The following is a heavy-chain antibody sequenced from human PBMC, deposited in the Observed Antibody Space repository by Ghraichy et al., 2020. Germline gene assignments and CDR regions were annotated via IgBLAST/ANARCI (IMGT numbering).Heavy chain of an antibody. V-gene: IGHV4-39*01. Sequence: SETLSLTCTVSGGSIISSTYYWGWIRQPPGKGLEWIGSIHYSGSTYDNPSLKSRVTISVDTSKSQFSLKLSSATAADTAVYYCARLLYDSRGYYYFDFWGRGTLVTVSS. CDR1: GGSIISSTYY. CDR3: ARLLYDSRGYYYFDF. CDR2: IHYSGST. J-gene: IGHJ4*02. D-gene: IGHD3-22*01.